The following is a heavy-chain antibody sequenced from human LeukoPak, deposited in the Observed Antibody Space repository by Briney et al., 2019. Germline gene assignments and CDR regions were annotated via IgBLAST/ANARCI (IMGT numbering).Heavy chain of an antibody. D-gene: IGHD5-24*01. CDR2: IWYDGSNK. CDR3: ARDPGDGYNIYIDY. V-gene: IGHV3-33*01. J-gene: IGHJ4*02. Sequence: GGSLRLSCAASGFTFSSYGMHWVRQAPGKGLEWVAAIWYDGSNKYYADSVKGRFTIYRGNSKNTLYLQMNSLRAEDTAVYYSARDPGDGYNIYIDYWGQGTLVTVYS. CDR1: GFTFSSYG.